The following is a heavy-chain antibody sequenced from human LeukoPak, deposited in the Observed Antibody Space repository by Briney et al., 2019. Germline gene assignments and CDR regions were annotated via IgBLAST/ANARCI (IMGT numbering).Heavy chain of an antibody. J-gene: IGHJ4*02. V-gene: IGHV4-34*01. CDR2: INHSGST. D-gene: IGHD1-1*01. CDR1: GGSFSGYY. Sequence: PSETLSLTCAVYGGSFSGYYWSWIRQPPGKGLEWIGEINHSGSTNYNPSLKSRVTISVDTSKNQFSLKLSSVTAADTAVYYCARNLELDYWGQGTLVTVSS. CDR3: ARNLELDY.